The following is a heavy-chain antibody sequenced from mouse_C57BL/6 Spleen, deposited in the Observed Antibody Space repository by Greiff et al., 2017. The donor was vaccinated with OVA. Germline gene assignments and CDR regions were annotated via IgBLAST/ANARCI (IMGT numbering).Heavy chain of an antibody. J-gene: IGHJ2*01. D-gene: IGHD1-1*01. CDR3: ARSLTTVYYFDY. CDR2: IYPGSGST. CDR1: GYTFTSYW. V-gene: IGHV1-55*01. Sequence: VQLQQPGAELVKPGASVQMSCKASGYTFTSYWIPWVKQRPGQGLEWIGDIYPGSGSTNYNEKFQSKATLTVATSSSPTYMQLSSLTSEDSAVYYCARSLTTVYYFDYWGQGTTLTVSS.